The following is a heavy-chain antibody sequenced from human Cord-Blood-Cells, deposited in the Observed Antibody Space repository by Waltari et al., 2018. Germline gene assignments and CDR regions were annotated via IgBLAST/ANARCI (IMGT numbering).Heavy chain of an antibody. CDR1: GYTFTSYG. CDR3: ARPDQEPGVDYYGMDV. Sequence: QVQLVQSGAEVKKPGASVKVSCKASGYTFTSYGISWVRQAPGQGLEWMGWISAYNGNTNYAQKLQGRVTMTTDTSTSTAYMELRSLRSDDTAMYYCARPDQEPGVDYYGMDVWGQGTTVTVSS. V-gene: IGHV1-18*01. CDR2: ISAYNGNT. D-gene: IGHD1-26*01. J-gene: IGHJ6*02.